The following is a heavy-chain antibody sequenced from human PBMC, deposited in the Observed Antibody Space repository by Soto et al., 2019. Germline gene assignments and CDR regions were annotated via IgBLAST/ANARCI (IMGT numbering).Heavy chain of an antibody. J-gene: IGHJ5*02. CDR1: GGFLSESY. CDR2: INHVGGT. CDR3: VRIRYQLPSSVLWLDP. Sequence: SETLSVTCAVYGGFLSESYWTRIRQPPGKGLEWIGEINHVGGTNYNPSLKSRVTMSVDTSQNQFSLRLISVTAADTAMYFCVRIRYQLPSSVLWLDPWGQGTPVTVSS. V-gene: IGHV4-34*01. D-gene: IGHD3-16*01.